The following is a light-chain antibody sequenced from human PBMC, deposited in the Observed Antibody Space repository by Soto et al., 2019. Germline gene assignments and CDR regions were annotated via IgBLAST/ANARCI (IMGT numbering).Light chain of an antibody. CDR3: QTWGTGIQV. CDR1: SGHSSYA. Sequence: QPVLTQSPSASASLGASVRLTCTLSSGHSSYAIARHQQQPEKGPRYLMKLNSDGSHNKGDGIPDRFSGSSSGAERYLTISSLQSEDEADYYCQTWGTGIQVFGTGTKVTVL. CDR2: LNSDGSH. V-gene: IGLV4-69*01. J-gene: IGLJ1*01.